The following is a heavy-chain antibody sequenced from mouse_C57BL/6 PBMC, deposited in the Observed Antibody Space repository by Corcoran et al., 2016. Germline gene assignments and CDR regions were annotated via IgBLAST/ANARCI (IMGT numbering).Heavy chain of an antibody. CDR2: IYPGSGNT. CDR3: ARWDSHFDY. CDR1: GYTFTDYY. Sequence: QVQLKQSGAELVRPGASVKLSCKASGYTFTDYYINWVKQRPGQGLEWIARIYPGSGNTYYNEKFKGKATLTAEKSSSTAYMQLSSLTSEDSAVYFCARWDSHFDYWGQGTTLTVSS. V-gene: IGHV1-76*01. D-gene: IGHD4-1*01. J-gene: IGHJ2*01.